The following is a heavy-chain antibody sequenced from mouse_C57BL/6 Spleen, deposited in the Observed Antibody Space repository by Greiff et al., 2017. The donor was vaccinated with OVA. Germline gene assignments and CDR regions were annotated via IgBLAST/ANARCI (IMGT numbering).Heavy chain of an antibody. CDR2: ISYDGSN. D-gene: IGHD2-3*01. Sequence: EVKLQESGPGLVKPSQSLSLTCSVTGYSITSGYYWNWIRQFPGNKLEWMGYISYDGSNNYNPSLKNRISITRDTSKNQFFLKLNSVTTEDTATYYCARWLLGFFDYWGQGTTLTVSS. V-gene: IGHV3-6*01. J-gene: IGHJ2*01. CDR3: ARWLLGFFDY. CDR1: GYSITSGYY.